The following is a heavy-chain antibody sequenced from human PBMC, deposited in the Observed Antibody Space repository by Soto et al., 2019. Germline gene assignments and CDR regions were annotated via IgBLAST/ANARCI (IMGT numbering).Heavy chain of an antibody. V-gene: IGHV1-69*12. CDR3: AREGGYSGFDRRQSSFDC. J-gene: IGHJ4*02. CDR2: IIPIFGTA. Sequence: QVQLVQYGAEVKKPGSSVKVSCKAAGGTFSSYAISWVRQAPGQGLEWMGGIIPIFGTANYAQKFQGRVTITANASKCTAYMELSSLTSEDTAVYYCAREGGYSGFDRRQSSFDCWGQGTLVTVSS. CDR1: GGTFSSYA. D-gene: IGHD5-12*01.